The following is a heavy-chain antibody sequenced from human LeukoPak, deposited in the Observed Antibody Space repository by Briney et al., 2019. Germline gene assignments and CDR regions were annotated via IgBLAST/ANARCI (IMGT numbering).Heavy chain of an antibody. Sequence: GGSLRLACAASGFTFSSFGMHWVRQAPGKGMEWLAVIWYDASNKYYADSVKGCFTISRDNSKNTLYLQMNSLRDDDTAVYYCVRGVGVSRFNYFDPWGQGTLVTVSS. V-gene: IGHV3-33*01. CDR1: GFTFSSFG. J-gene: IGHJ5*02. CDR3: VRGVGVSRFNYFDP. D-gene: IGHD5-24*01. CDR2: IWYDASNK.